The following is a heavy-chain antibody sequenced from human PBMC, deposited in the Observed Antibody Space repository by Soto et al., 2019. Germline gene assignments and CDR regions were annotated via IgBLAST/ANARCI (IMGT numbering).Heavy chain of an antibody. D-gene: IGHD3-22*01. Sequence: SETLSLTCTVSGGSISRYYWSWIRQPPGKGLEWIGYIYYSGSTNYNPSLKSRVTISVDTSKNQFSLKLSSVTAADTAVYYCASTYYYDSSGYYMVWYFDYWGQGTLVTVSS. J-gene: IGHJ4*02. CDR2: IYYSGST. CDR1: GGSISRYY. V-gene: IGHV4-59*01. CDR3: ASTYYYDSSGYYMVWYFDY.